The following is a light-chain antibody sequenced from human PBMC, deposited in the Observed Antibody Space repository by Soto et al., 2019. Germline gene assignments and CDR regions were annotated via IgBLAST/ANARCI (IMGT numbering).Light chain of an antibody. CDR3: QQRSNWPLLT. V-gene: IGKV3-11*01. CDR2: DAS. CDR1: QSVRNY. Sequence: EIVLTQFPGTLSLSPGERATLSCRASQSVRNYLAWYQQKPGQAPRLLIYDASTRASGIPVRFSGTGYGTDFTLTISSLEPGDFAVYYCQQRSNWPLLTFGGGTKVDI. J-gene: IGKJ4*01.